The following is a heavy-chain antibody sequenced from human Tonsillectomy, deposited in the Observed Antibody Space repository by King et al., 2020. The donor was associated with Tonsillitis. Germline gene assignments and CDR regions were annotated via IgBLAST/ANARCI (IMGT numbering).Heavy chain of an antibody. Sequence: VQLVESGGGLVQPGGSLRVSCAASGFRFSRYGMSWVRQAPGKGLEWISLISETGTYTNYADSGKGRFTISRENSKNTLDLQMNSLRVEETAVYYCAKALGLLGYGSSSSCYGMDALHIWGQGTMVTVSS. J-gene: IGHJ3*02. D-gene: IGHD2-2*01. V-gene: IGHV3-23*04. CDR1: GFRFSRYG. CDR2: ISETGTYT. CDR3: AKALGLLGYGSSSSCYGMDALHI.